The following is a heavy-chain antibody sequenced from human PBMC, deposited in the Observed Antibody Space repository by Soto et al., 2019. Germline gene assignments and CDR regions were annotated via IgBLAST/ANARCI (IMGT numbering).Heavy chain of an antibody. CDR1: GFTFSSYS. D-gene: IGHD6-19*01. CDR3: ARGKVSSQWLALGGGGHDAFDI. J-gene: IGHJ3*02. Sequence: GGSLRLSCAASGFTFSSYSMNWVRQAPGKGLEWVSSISSSSSYIYYADSVKGRFTISRDNAKNSLYLQMNSLRAEDTAVYYCARGKVSSQWLALGGGGHDAFDIWGQGTMVTVSS. V-gene: IGHV3-21*01. CDR2: ISSSSSYI.